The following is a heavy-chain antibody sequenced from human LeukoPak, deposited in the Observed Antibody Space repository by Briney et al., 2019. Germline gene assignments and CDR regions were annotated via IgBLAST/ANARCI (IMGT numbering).Heavy chain of an antibody. V-gene: IGHV4-4*02. CDR3: ARGVVGDY. D-gene: IGHD3-10*01. CDR1: GGSISSSNW. J-gene: IGHJ4*02. Sequence: KSSGTLSLTCAVSGGSISSSNWWSWVRQPPGKGLEWIGEINHSGSTNYNPSLKSRVTISVDTSKNQFSLKLSSVTAADAAVYYCARGVVGDYWGQGTLVTVSS. CDR2: INHSGST.